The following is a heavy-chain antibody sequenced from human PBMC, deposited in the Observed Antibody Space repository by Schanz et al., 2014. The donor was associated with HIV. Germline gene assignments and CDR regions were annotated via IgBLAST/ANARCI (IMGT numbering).Heavy chain of an antibody. Sequence: QVQLVQSGAEVKKPGASVKLSCKTSGYTFTNNFIHWVRQAPGQGLEWVGVINPKIGTVTYGHRVQGRVTMTRDTSTSTVYMDLSSLISEDTALYFCARGAAEMATMTPWRYWGQGTLVTVSS. CDR2: INPKIGTV. V-gene: IGHV1-46*01. J-gene: IGHJ4*02. D-gene: IGHD5-12*01. CDR1: GYTFTNNF. CDR3: ARGAAEMATMTPWRY.